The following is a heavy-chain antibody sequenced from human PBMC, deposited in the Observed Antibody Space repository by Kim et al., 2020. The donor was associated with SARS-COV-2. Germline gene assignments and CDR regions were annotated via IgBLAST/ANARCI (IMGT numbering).Heavy chain of an antibody. V-gene: IGHV3-15*01. CDR2: IKSKTDGGTT. CDR3: TTGSDGSGYYGNAFDI. CDR1: GFTFSNAW. J-gene: IGHJ3*02. D-gene: IGHD3-22*01. Sequence: GGSLRLSCAASGFTFSNAWMSWVRQAPGKGLEWVGRIKSKTDGGTTDYAAPVKGRFTISRDDSKNTLYLQMNSLKTEDTAVYYCTTGSDGSGYYGNAFDIWGQGTMVTVSS.